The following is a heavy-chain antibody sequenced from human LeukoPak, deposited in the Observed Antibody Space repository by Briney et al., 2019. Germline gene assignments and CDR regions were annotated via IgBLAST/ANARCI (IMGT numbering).Heavy chain of an antibody. CDR3: ARVTRSGSYYYYGMDV. D-gene: IGHD1-26*01. Sequence: SETLSLTCTVSGGSISSYYWSWIRQPPGKGLEWIGYIYYSGSTSYNPSLKSRVTISVDTSKNQFSLKLSSVTAADTAVYYCARVTRSGSYYYYGMDVWGQGTTVTVSS. J-gene: IGHJ6*02. CDR1: GGSISSYY. V-gene: IGHV4-59*01. CDR2: IYYSGST.